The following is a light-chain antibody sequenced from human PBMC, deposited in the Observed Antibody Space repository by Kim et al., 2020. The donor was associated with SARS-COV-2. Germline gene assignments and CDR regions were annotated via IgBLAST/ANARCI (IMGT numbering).Light chain of an antibody. CDR1: QSVNSN. V-gene: IGKV3-15*01. Sequence: EIVMTQSPATLSVSPGERATLSCRASQSVNSNLAWYQQKPGQAPRLLIYGASTRATDIPDRFSGSGSGTEFTLIISNLHSEDIAVYYCQQNDNWPPYTFGQGTKLEI. CDR3: QQNDNWPPYT. J-gene: IGKJ2*01. CDR2: GAS.